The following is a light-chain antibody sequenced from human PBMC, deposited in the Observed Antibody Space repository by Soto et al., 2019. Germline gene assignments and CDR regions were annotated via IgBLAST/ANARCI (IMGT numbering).Light chain of an antibody. Sequence: QSVLTQPASVSGSPGQSITISCTGTSSDVGDYNYVSWHQLHPGKAPKLMVYEVSNRPSGVSNRFSGSKSGNTASLTISGLQAEDEADYYCSSYAGSSTVVFGGGTKLTVL. J-gene: IGLJ2*01. CDR3: SSYAGSSTVV. V-gene: IGLV2-14*01. CDR2: EVS. CDR1: SSDVGDYNY.